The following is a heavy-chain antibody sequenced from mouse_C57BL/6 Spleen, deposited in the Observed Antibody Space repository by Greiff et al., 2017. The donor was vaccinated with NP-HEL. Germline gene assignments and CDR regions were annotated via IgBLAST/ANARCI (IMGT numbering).Heavy chain of an antibody. D-gene: IGHD2-4*01. CDR2: IDPSDSET. J-gene: IGHJ4*01. CDR1: GYTFTSYW. V-gene: IGHV1-52*01. CDR3: ARHDYDPFYAMDY. Sequence: QVHVKQPGAELVRPGSSVKLSCKASGYTFTSYWMHWVKQRPIQGLEWIGNIDPSDSETHYNQKFKDKATLTVDKSSSTAYMQLSSLTSEDSAVYYCARHDYDPFYAMDYWGQGTSVTVSS.